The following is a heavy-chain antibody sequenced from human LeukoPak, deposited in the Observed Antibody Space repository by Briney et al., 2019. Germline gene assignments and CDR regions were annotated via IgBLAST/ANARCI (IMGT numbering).Heavy chain of an antibody. CDR1: GFTFSSYA. V-gene: IGHV3-30-3*01. Sequence: GGSLRLSCAASGFTFSSYAMHWVRQAPGKGLEWVAVISYDGSNKYYADSVEGRFTISRDNSKNTLYLQMNSLRAEDTAVYYCARESLGRGYSSGVGAFDIWGQGTMVTVSS. D-gene: IGHD6-19*01. J-gene: IGHJ3*02. CDR3: ARESLGRGYSSGVGAFDI. CDR2: ISYDGSNK.